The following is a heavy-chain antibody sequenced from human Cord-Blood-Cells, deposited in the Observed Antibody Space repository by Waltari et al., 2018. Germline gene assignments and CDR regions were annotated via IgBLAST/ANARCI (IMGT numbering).Heavy chain of an antibody. CDR2: IGGSGGST. J-gene: IGHJ4*02. CDR3: AKVSYCGGDCYFDY. Sequence: EVQLLESGGGLVQPGGSLRLSCAASGFTFSSYAMSCVRQAPGEGLEWVAAIGGSGGSTYYADSVKGRFTISRDNSKNTLYLQMNSLRAEDTAVYYCAKVSYCGGDCYFDYWGQGTLVTVSS. D-gene: IGHD2-21*01. CDR1: GFTFSSYA. V-gene: IGHV3-23*01.